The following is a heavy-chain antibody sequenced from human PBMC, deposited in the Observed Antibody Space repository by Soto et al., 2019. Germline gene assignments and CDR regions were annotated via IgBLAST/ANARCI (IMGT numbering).Heavy chain of an antibody. V-gene: IGHV4-34*01. Sequence: QVQLQQWGAGLFKPSETLSLTCAVYGGSFSGYYWCWIRQPPGRGPEWIGQINHSGSTNYHRSLTRRSTILVDWSKPQLSLKLSSAAAADTAVYYCARGLRTIEATIHYYWDQGTLVTVSS. D-gene: IGHD5-12*01. CDR2: INHSGST. CDR1: GGSFSGYY. CDR3: ARGLRTIEATIHYY. J-gene: IGHJ4*02.